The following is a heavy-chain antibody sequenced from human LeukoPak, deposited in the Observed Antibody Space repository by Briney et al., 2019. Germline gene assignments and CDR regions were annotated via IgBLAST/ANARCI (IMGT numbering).Heavy chain of an antibody. J-gene: IGHJ4*02. V-gene: IGHV4-30-4*01. CDR1: GGSISSGDYY. CDR3: ARGVIPSKEFDY. CDR2: IYYSGST. Sequence: SETLSLTCTVSGGSISSGDYYWSWIRQPPGKGLEWIGYIYYSGSTYYNPSLKSRVTISVDTSKNQFSLKLSSVTAADTAVYYCARGVIPSKEFDYWGQGTLVTVSS. D-gene: IGHD3-16*02.